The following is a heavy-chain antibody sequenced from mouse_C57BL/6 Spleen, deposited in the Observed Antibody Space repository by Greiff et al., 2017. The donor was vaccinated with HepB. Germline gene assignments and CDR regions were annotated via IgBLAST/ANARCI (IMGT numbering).Heavy chain of an antibody. Sequence: QVQLQQPGAELVKPGASVKLSCKASGYTFTSYWMHWVKQRPGQGLEWIGMIHPNSGSNNYNEKFKSKATLTVDKSSSTAYMQLSSLTSEDSAVYYCARETMAYFDVWGTGTTVTVSS. D-gene: IGHD1-1*02. CDR3: ARETMAYFDV. V-gene: IGHV1-64*01. J-gene: IGHJ1*03. CDR1: GYTFTSYW. CDR2: IHPNSGSN.